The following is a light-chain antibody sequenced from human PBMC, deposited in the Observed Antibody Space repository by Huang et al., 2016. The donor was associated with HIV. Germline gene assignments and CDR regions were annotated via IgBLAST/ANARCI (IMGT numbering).Light chain of an antibody. J-gene: IGKJ4*01. Sequence: DIVMTQSPPYLPVTPGVPASISCRSNQSLLYITRANYLEWYVQKPGQSPQLLIYMASNRTSGVPDRFSGSRSGTDFTLKISRVEAEDVGVYYCMQPLKIPLTFGGGTRVEIK. V-gene: IGKV2-28*01. CDR1: QSLLYITRANY. CDR3: MQPLKIPLT. CDR2: MAS.